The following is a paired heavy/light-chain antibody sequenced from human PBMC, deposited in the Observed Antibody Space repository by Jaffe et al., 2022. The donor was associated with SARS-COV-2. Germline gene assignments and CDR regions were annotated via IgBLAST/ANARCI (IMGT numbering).Heavy chain of an antibody. CDR1: GFTFSSYG. J-gene: IGHJ4*02. V-gene: IGHV3-30*03. CDR2: MSSDGSHK. CDR3: ASGRFSSGWEFDY. D-gene: IGHD6-19*01. Sequence: QVQLVESGGGVVQPGGSVRLSCAASGFTFSSYGMHWVRQAPGKGLEWVAVMSSDGSHKSYVDSVKGRSTISRDNSKNTLYLQVNNLRLEDTAVYYCASGRFSSGWEFDYWGQGTLVTVSS.
Light chain of an antibody. J-gene: IGLJ3*02. CDR3: ATWDDSLSGWV. CDR1: SSNIGVSS. CDR2: RNN. V-gene: IGLV1-47*01. Sequence: QSVLTQPPSASGTPGQGVTVSCSGSSSNIGVSSVYWFQQVPGTAPKVLIHRNNQRPSGVPDRFSGSKSGTSASLAISGLRSEDEADYYCATWDDSLSGWVFGGGTKLTVL.